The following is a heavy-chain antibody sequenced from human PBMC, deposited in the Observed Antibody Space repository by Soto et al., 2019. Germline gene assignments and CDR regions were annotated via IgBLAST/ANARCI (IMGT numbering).Heavy chain of an antibody. J-gene: IGHJ6*02. CDR1: GGSISSGGYY. D-gene: IGHD6-19*01. V-gene: IGHV4-61*08. Sequence: SETLSLTCTVSGGSISSGGYYWGWIRQHPGKGLEWIGYIYYSGSTNYNPSLKSRVTISVDTSKNQFSLKLSSVTAADTAVYYCARGATGYSSGWYSPQNYYGMDVWGQGTTVTVSS. CDR3: ARGATGYSSGWYSPQNYYGMDV. CDR2: IYYSGST.